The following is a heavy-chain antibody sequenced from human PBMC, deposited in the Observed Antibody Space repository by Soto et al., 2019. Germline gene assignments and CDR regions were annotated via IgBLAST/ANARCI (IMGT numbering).Heavy chain of an antibody. Sequence: PSETLSLTCSVSGGSISSSSYYWGWIRQPPGKGLEWIGSVYHSGGTYYNPSLKSRVTISVDTSKNHFSLNLNSVTAADTAVYYCARFRTIAAAGTGVFDYWGQGTLVTVSS. CDR1: GGSISSSSYY. CDR3: ARFRTIAAAGTGVFDY. J-gene: IGHJ4*02. D-gene: IGHD6-13*01. V-gene: IGHV4-39*02. CDR2: VYHSGGT.